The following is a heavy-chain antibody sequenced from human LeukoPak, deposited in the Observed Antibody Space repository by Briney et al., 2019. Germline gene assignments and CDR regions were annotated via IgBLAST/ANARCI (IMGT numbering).Heavy chain of an antibody. CDR3: ARADVDTAMVPLY. D-gene: IGHD5-18*01. J-gene: IGHJ4*02. CDR2: INPNSGGT. CDR1: GYTFTGYY. V-gene: IGHV1-2*02. Sequence: ASVKVSCEASGYTFTGYYMHWVRQAPGQGLEWMGWINPNSGGTNYAQNFQGRVTMTRDTSISTAYMELSRLRSDDTAVYYCARADVDTAMVPLYWGQGTLVTVSS.